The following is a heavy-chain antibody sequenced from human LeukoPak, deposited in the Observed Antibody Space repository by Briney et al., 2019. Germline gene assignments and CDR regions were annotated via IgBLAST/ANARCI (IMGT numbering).Heavy chain of an antibody. D-gene: IGHD4-17*01. V-gene: IGHV4-31*03. CDR1: GGSISSGGYY. CDR2: IYYSGST. Sequence: PSETLSLTCTVSGGSISSGGYYWSWLRQHPGKGLEWIGYIYYSGSTYYNPSLKSRVTTSVDTSKNQFSLKLSSVTAADTAVYYCARVWNDYGDYVPDYWGQGTLVTVSS. CDR3: ARVWNDYGDYVPDY. J-gene: IGHJ4*02.